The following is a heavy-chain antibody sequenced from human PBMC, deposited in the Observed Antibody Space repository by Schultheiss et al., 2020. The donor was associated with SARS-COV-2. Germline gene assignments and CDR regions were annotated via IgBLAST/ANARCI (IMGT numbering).Heavy chain of an antibody. D-gene: IGHD2-2*01. CDR1: GFTLNSYW. CDR3: ARLLPSSMRAMDV. CDR2: ISNDGGTI. Sequence: GSLKISCTASGFTLNSYWMHWVRQAPGKGLVWVSRISNDGGTITYADSVKGRFTISRDSGKNTLYLQMNSLTAEDTAVYYCARLLPSSMRAMDVWGRGTTVTVSS. V-gene: IGHV3-74*01. J-gene: IGHJ6*02.